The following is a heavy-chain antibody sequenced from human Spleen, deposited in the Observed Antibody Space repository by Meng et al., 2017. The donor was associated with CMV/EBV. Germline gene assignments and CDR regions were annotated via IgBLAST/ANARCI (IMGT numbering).Heavy chain of an antibody. CDR2: IWYDGSNK. Sequence: GGSLRLSCAASGFTFSSYGMHWVRQAPGKGLEWVAVIWYDGSNKYYADSVKGRFTISRDNSKNTLYLQMNSLRAEDTAVYYCAKEAMIVVVIDYWGQGTLVTVSS. V-gene: IGHV3-33*06. D-gene: IGHD3-22*01. CDR1: GFTFSSYG. J-gene: IGHJ4*02. CDR3: AKEAMIVVVIDY.